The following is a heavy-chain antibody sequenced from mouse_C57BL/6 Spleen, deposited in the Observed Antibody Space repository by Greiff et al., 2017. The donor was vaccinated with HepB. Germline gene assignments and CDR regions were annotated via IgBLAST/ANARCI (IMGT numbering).Heavy chain of an antibody. Sequence: QVQLQQSGPELVKPGASVKISCKASGYAFSSSWMNWVKQRPGKGLEWIGRIYPGDGDTNYNGKFKGKATLTADKSSSTAYMQLSSLTSEDSAVYFCARSERDYFDYWGQGTTLTVSS. CDR2: IYPGDGDT. CDR1: GYAFSSSW. V-gene: IGHV1-82*01. J-gene: IGHJ2*01. CDR3: ARSERDYFDY.